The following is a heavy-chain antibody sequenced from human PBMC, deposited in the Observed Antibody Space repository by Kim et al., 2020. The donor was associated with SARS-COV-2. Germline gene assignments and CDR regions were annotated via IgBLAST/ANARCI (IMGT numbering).Heavy chain of an antibody. Sequence: ASVKVSCKTSGYTFIDHYIHWVRQATGQGLEWMGWINPSNGDTKCAQKFRGRVTVTREASITTVYLELTRLTSDDTAMYYCARDPGRGWNLDCWGQGTLVTVSS. J-gene: IGHJ4*02. CDR3: ARDPGRGWNLDC. CDR1: GYTFIDHY. CDR2: INPSNGDT. D-gene: IGHD6-19*01. V-gene: IGHV1-2*02.